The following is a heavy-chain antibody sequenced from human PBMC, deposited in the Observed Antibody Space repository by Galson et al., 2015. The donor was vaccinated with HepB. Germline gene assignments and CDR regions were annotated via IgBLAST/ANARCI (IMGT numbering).Heavy chain of an antibody. Sequence: SLRLSCAASGFTFSSFVMSWVRQAPGKGLEWVSGVSGSGGSTYYADSVKGRFTISRDNSKNTLYLQMNSLRAEDTAVYYCATRRPPYSSGWYCFDYWGQGTLVTVSS. CDR3: ATRRPPYSSGWYCFDY. D-gene: IGHD6-19*01. CDR1: GFTFSSFV. CDR2: VSGSGGST. J-gene: IGHJ4*02. V-gene: IGHV3-23*01.